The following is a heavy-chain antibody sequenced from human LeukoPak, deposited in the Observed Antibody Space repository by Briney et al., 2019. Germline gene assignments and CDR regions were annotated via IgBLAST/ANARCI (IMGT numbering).Heavy chain of an antibody. CDR3: AREGCSSTSCYEGENWFDP. CDR1: GFTFNSFT. CDR2: ISSGSDYI. Sequence: GGSLRLSCAASGFTFNSFTMNWVRQAPGKGLEWVSSISSGSDYIYYADSVKGRFTISRDNAKNSLYLQMNSLRAEDTAVYYCAREGCSSTSCYEGENWFDPWGQGTLVTVSS. V-gene: IGHV3-21*01. D-gene: IGHD2-2*01. J-gene: IGHJ5*02.